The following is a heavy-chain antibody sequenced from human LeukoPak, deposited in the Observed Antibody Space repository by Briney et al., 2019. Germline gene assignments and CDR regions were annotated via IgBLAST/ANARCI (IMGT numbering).Heavy chain of an antibody. V-gene: IGHV4-30-2*01. CDR2: IYHSGST. J-gene: IGHJ4*02. CDR1: GGSISSGGYS. D-gene: IGHD5-12*01. Sequence: SETLSLTCAVSGGSISSGGYSWSWIRQPPGKGLGWIGYIYHSGSTYYNPSLKSRVTISVDRSKNQFSLKLSSVTAADTAVYYCARVPGDGYNSVYFDYWGQGTLVTVSS. CDR3: ARVPGDGYNSVYFDY.